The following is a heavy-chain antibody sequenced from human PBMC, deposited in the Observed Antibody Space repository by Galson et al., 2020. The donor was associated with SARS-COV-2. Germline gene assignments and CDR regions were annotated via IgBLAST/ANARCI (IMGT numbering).Heavy chain of an antibody. CDR2: FYHSRST. V-gene: IGHV4-38-2*02. CDR3: ARDVTEDVAAGTAQVWFGDAFDI. D-gene: IGHD6-13*01. J-gene: IGHJ3*02. CDR1: GYSISSGYY. Sequence: ASETLSLTCAVSGYSISSGYYWGWIRQPPGKGLEWIGSFYHSRSTYYNPSLKSRVTVSVDTSKNQFSLKLSSVTAADTAVYYCARDVTEDVAAGTAQVWFGDAFDIWGQGTMVTVSS.